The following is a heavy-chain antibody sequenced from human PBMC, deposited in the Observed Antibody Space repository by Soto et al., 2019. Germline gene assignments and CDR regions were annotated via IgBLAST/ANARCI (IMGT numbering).Heavy chain of an antibody. V-gene: IGHV3-23*01. Sequence: PGGSLRLSCAASGFSFNSYAVSWVRQAPGKGLEWVSAISGSGGSTYYADSVKGRFTISRDNSKNTLYLQMNSLRAEDTAVYYCAKDLELGGGSSGCNGYWGQGTLVTVSS. J-gene: IGHJ4*02. CDR2: ISGSGGST. CDR3: AKDLELGGGSSGCNGY. D-gene: IGHD6-19*01. CDR1: GFSFNSYA.